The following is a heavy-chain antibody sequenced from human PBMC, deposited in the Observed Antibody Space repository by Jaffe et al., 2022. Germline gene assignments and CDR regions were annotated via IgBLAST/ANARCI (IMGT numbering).Heavy chain of an antibody. D-gene: IGHD2-15*01. CDR1: GGSISSGGYS. CDR2: IYHSGST. J-gene: IGHJ5*02. CDR3: ARELYCSGGSCYSNWFDP. V-gene: IGHV4-30-2*01. Sequence: QLQLQESGSGLVKPSQTLSLTCAVSGGSISSGGYSWSWIRQPPGKGLEWIGYIYHSGSTYYNPSLKSRVTISVDRSKNQFSLKLSSVTAADTAVYYCARELYCSGGSCYSNWFDPWGQGTLVTVSS.